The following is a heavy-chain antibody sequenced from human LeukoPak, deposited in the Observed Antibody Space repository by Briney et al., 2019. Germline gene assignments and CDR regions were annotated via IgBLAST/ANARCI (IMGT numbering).Heavy chain of an antibody. CDR3: TADVSDSSGYCHDY. J-gene: IGHJ4*02. D-gene: IGHD3-22*01. Sequence: GGSLRLSCAASGLSISDAWMSWVRQAPGKGLEWVGRIKRKSDGETTDYAAPVQGRFTISRDDSNNRLYLQMNSLKYEDTAVYYCTADVSDSSGYCHDYWGQGTLVTVSS. V-gene: IGHV3-15*01. CDR1: GLSISDAW. CDR2: IKRKSDGETT.